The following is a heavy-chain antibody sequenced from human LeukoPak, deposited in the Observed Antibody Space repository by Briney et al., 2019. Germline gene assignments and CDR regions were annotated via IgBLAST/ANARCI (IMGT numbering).Heavy chain of an antibody. CDR1: GFTVSSNY. CDR2: IYSGGST. J-gene: IGHJ3*02. V-gene: IGHV3-53*01. Sequence: GGSLRLSCAASGFTVSSNYMSWVRQAPGKGLEWVSVIYSGGSTYYADSVKGRFTISRDNSKNTLYPQMNSLRAEDTAVYYCARAVSPWDAFDIWGQGTMVTVSS. CDR3: ARAVSPWDAFDI.